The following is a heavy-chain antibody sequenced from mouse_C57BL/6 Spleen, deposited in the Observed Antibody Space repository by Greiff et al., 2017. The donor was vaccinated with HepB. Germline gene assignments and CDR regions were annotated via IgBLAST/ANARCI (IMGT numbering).Heavy chain of an antibody. CDR2: IDPSDSYT. J-gene: IGHJ2*01. CDR3: ALYGRGNYFDY. V-gene: IGHV1-69*01. D-gene: IGHD1-1*01. CDR1: GYTFTSYW. Sequence: QVQLQQSGAELVMPGASVKLSCKASGYTFTSYWMHWVKQRPGQGLEWIGEIDPSDSYTNYNQKFKGKSTLTVDKSSSTAYMQLSSLTSEDSAVYYCALYGRGNYFDYWGQGTTLTVSS.